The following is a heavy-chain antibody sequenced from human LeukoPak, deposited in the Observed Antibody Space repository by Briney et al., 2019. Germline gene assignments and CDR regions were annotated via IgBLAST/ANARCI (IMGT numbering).Heavy chain of an antibody. CDR1: GGTVSGYP. V-gene: IGHV1-69*05. Sequence: GASVKVSCKASGGTVSGYPVSWVRQTPGQGLEWVGGITPSSGSANYAQKFQGRVTIRTDDSTATAYLDLTGLRSEDTAVYYCSRRIAPGYFDFWGQVTLVTVSS. CDR2: ITPSSGSA. CDR3: SRRIAPGYFDF. D-gene: IGHD2-21*01. J-gene: IGHJ4*02.